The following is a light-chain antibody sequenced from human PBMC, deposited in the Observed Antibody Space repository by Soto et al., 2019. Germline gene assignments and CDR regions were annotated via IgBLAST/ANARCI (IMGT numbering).Light chain of an antibody. Sequence: QSALTQPASVSGSPGQSITISCTGTSSDVGSYNLVSWYQQHPGKAPKLMIYEGSKRPSGVSNRFAGSNSGKTASLTISGLQAEDEADYYCCSYAGSSTVVFGGGTKLTVL. CDR3: CSYAGSSTVV. CDR1: SSDVGSYNL. J-gene: IGLJ2*01. CDR2: EGS. V-gene: IGLV2-23*01.